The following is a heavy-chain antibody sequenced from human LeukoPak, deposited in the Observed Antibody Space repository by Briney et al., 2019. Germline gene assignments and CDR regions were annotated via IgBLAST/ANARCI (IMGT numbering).Heavy chain of an antibody. V-gene: IGHV1-69*13. CDR3: ARDSEYYYDSSGSYGY. CDR2: IIPIFGTA. CDR1: GYTFTGYY. J-gene: IGHJ4*02. Sequence: SVKVSCKASGYTFTGYYMHWVRQAPGQGLEWMGGIIPIFGTANYAQKFQGRVTITADESTSTAYMELSSLRSEDTAVYYCARDSEYYYDSSGSYGYWGQGTLVTVSS. D-gene: IGHD3-22*01.